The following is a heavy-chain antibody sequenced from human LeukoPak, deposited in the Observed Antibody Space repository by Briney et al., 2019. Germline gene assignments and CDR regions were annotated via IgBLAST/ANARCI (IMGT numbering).Heavy chain of an antibody. Sequence: PGGSLRLSCAASGFTFSTYDMHWVRQAPGKGLEWVAVISYDGSNKYYADSVKGRFTISRDNSKNTLYLQMNSLRAEDAAVYYCARDSRITMVRGVIDYWGQGTLVTVSS. D-gene: IGHD3-10*01. CDR1: GFTFSTYD. J-gene: IGHJ4*02. CDR2: ISYDGSNK. CDR3: ARDSRITMVRGVIDY. V-gene: IGHV3-30-3*01.